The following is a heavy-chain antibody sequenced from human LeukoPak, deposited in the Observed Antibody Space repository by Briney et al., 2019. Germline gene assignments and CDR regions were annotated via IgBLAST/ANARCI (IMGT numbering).Heavy chain of an antibody. CDR2: INQDGSEK. D-gene: IGHD2-2*03. J-gene: IGHJ4*02. CDR3: ARASWISTADAVC. V-gene: IGHV3-7*03. CDR1: EFTFSGYW. Sequence: PGGSLRLSCAASEFTFSGYWMNWVRQAPGKGPEWVANINQDGSEKHYVDSVKGRFTISRDNAKNSLFLQMNSLRVEDTAIYYCARASWISTADAVCWGQGTQVTVSS.